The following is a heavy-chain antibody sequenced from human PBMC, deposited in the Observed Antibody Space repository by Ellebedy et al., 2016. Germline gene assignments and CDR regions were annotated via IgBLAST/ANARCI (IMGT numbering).Heavy chain of an antibody. CDR3: AKGGVQWLVRGVDY. CDR2: ISGSGGST. CDR1: GFTFSSYA. V-gene: IGHV3-23*01. J-gene: IGHJ4*02. D-gene: IGHD6-19*01. Sequence: GESLKISXAASGFTFSSYAMSWVRQAPGKGLEWVSAISGSGGSTYYADSVKGRFTISRDNSKNTLYLQMNSLRAEDTAVYYCAKGGVQWLVRGVDYWGQGTLVTVSS.